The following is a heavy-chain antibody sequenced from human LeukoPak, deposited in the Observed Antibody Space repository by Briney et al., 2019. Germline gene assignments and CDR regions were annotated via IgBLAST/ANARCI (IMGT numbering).Heavy chain of an antibody. Sequence: SETLSLTCTVSGGSISSSSYYWGWIRQPPGKGLEWIGSIYYSGSTYYNPSLKGRVTISVDTSKNQFSLKLSSVTAADTAVYYCARGSLPAAMGYYYMDVWGKGTTVTVSS. CDR2: IYYSGST. D-gene: IGHD2-2*01. CDR1: GGSISSSSYY. J-gene: IGHJ6*03. CDR3: ARGSLPAAMGYYYMDV. V-gene: IGHV4-39*01.